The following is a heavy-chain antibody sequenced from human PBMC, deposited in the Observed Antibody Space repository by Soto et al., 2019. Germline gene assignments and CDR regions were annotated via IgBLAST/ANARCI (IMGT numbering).Heavy chain of an antibody. D-gene: IGHD3-10*01. CDR3: AVAMVREILIFESSGMHV. CDR1: GGSFNNYA. J-gene: IGHJ6*02. Sequence: QVHLVQSGAEVKKPGSSVKVSCKTSGGSFNNYAVSWVRQAPGQGLEWMGGIIPNFDTPNYAQKFQDRVTIIADKSTSTVYMELRSLISNDTAVYYCAVAMVREILIFESSGMHVWGQGTTVIVSS. V-gene: IGHV1-69*06. CDR2: IIPNFDTP.